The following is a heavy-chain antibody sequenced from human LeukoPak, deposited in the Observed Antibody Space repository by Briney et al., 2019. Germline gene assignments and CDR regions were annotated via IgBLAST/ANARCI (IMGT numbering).Heavy chain of an antibody. CDR3: ARRGNWNEVPPRNWFDP. V-gene: IGHV4-34*01. Sequence: SETLSLTCAVYGGSFSGYSWSWIRQPPGKGLEWIGEINHVGSTNYNPSLKSRVTISVDTSNNQFSLKVYSVTAADTAVYYCARRGNWNEVPPRNWFDPWGQGTLVSVSS. D-gene: IGHD1-1*01. CDR2: INHVGST. CDR1: GGSFSGYS. J-gene: IGHJ5*02.